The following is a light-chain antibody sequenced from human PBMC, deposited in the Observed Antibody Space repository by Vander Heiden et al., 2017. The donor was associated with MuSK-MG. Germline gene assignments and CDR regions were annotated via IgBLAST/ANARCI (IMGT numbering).Light chain of an antibody. V-gene: IGKV1-33*01. CDR3: HQDEKVPPT. J-gene: IGKJ2*01. CDR2: DAS. CDR1: QDINNY. Sequence: DIQMTQSPSSLSASVGDRVTITCQASQDINNYVNWYQQKPGKAPKLLIFDASNLHTGVPARFTATGSGTDFTLTINSLQPEDFATYHCHQDEKVPPTYGQGTMLQIK.